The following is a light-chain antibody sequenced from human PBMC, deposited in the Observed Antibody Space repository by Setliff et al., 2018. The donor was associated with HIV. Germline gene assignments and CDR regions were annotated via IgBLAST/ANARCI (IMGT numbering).Light chain of an antibody. CDR3: QPYYSYSLT. Sequence: DIQMTQSPSTLSASVGDRVTITCRAIQSISNWLSWYQQKPGKAPKLLITKSSSLDGGVPSRFSGSAFGAEFTLTITHLQPDDFAAYSCQPYYSYSLTFGQGTKVAIK. CDR1: QSISNW. V-gene: IGKV1-5*03. J-gene: IGKJ1*01. CDR2: KSS.